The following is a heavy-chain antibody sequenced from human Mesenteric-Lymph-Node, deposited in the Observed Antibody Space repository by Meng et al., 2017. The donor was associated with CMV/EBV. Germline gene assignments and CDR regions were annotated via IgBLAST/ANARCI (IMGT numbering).Heavy chain of an antibody. D-gene: IGHD3-10*01. J-gene: IGHJ6*02. Sequence: GGSLRLSCVASGFTFSSYWMSWVRQAPGKGLEWVANINQDGSEKYYVDSVKGRFTISRDNINNVVTLHMTSLRGDDAGVYYCARGNTGGDYYFYGMDLWGQGTTVTVSS. CDR2: INQDGSEK. CDR3: ARGNTGGDYYFYGMDL. CDR1: GFTFSSYW. V-gene: IGHV3-7*03.